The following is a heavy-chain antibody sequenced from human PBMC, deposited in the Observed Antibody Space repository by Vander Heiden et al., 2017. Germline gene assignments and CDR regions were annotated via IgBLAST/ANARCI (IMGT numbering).Heavy chain of an antibody. CDR3: AKDSAAAVYDY. Sequence: EVKLLESGGALVQLGGSLRLSGPASGFTCKNYAMSWVRQAPGRGLVWVSGISGSGVGTYYADSVKGRFTISRDNSKNTMSLQMNSLRAEDTAVYYCAKDSAAAVYDYWGQGTLVTVSS. V-gene: IGHV3-23*01. CDR1: GFTCKNYA. CDR2: ISGSGVGT. J-gene: IGHJ4*02. D-gene: IGHD6-13*01.